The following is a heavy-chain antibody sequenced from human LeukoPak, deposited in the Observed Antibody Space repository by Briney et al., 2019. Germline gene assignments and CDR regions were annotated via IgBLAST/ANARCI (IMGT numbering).Heavy chain of an antibody. Sequence: GGSLRLSCTASGFTFGDYAMSWFRQAPGKGLGWVGFIRSKAYGGTTEYAASVKGRFTISRDDSKSIAYLQMNSLKTEDTAVYFCARVGDAVSTGYSSSWSFDYWGQGTLVTVSS. CDR3: ARVGDAVSTGYSSSWSFDY. V-gene: IGHV3-49*03. J-gene: IGHJ4*02. CDR2: IRSKAYGGTT. D-gene: IGHD6-13*01. CDR1: GFTFGDYA.